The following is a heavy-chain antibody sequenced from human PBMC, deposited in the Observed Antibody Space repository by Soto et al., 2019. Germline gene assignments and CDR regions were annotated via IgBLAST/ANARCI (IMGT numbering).Heavy chain of an antibody. Sequence: SVKVSCKASGGTFSSYAISWVRQAPGQGLEWMGGIIPIFGTANYAQKLQGRVTIIADESTSTAYMELSSLRSEDTAMYYCARPTYSYDSSGYYLFDYWGQGTLVTVSS. V-gene: IGHV1-69*13. CDR1: GGTFSSYA. CDR2: IIPIFGTA. D-gene: IGHD3-22*01. CDR3: ARPTYSYDSSGYYLFDY. J-gene: IGHJ4*02.